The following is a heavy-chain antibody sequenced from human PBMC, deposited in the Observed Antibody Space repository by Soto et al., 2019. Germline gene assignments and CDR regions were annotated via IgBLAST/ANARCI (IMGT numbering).Heavy chain of an antibody. D-gene: IGHD2-2*01. CDR1: GGTFSSYG. Sequence: ASVKVSCKASGGTFSSYGISCVRQAPGQGLEWMGGIIPRSATSNYAQKFQGRVTITADESTSTAYMELSSLRSEDTAVYYCAREGLVLVPTTVNSDYYYYAMDVWGQGTTVTVSS. CDR2: IIPRSATS. V-gene: IGHV1-69*13. J-gene: IGHJ6*02. CDR3: AREGLVLVPTTVNSDYYYYAMDV.